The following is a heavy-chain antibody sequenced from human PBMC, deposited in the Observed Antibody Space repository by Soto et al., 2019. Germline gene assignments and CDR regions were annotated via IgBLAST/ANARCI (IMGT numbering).Heavy chain of an antibody. Sequence: PGGSLRLSCAASGFTFSSYGMHWVRQAPGKGLEWVAVISYDGSNKYYADSVKGRFTISRDNSKNTLYLQMNSLRAEDTAVYYCASDSVLVPAAITYYYYGMDVWGQGTTVTVS. CDR2: ISYDGSNK. J-gene: IGHJ6*02. CDR1: GFTFSSYG. V-gene: IGHV3-30*19. CDR3: ASDSVLVPAAITYYYYGMDV. D-gene: IGHD2-2*01.